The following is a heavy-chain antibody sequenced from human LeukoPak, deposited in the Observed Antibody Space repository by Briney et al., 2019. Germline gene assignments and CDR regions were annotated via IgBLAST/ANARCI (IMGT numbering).Heavy chain of an antibody. CDR2: INPSGGST. CDR1: GYTFTSYY. CDR3: ARVREATTSAVAFDY. V-gene: IGHV1-46*01. J-gene: IGHJ4*02. Sequence: ASVKVSCKASGYTFTSYYMHWVRQAPGQGLEWMGIINPSGGSTSYAQKFQGRVTMTRDTSTSTVYMELSSLRSEDTAVYYCARVREATTSAVAFDYWGQGTLVTVSS. D-gene: IGHD6-19*01.